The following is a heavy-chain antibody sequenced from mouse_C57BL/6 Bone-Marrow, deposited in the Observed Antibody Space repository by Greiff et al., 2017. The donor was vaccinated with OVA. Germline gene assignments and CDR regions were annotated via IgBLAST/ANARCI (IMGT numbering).Heavy chain of an antibody. J-gene: IGHJ3*01. V-gene: IGHV14-3*01. Sequence: EVQLQESVAELVRPGASVKLSCTASGFNIKNTYMHWVKQRPEQGLEWIGRIDPANGNTKYAPKFQGKATITEDTSSNPHYLQLSSLKSEDPAIYSGARLGRWFAYWGKGTLVTVSA. CDR2: IDPANGNT. CDR1: GFNIKNTY. CDR3: ARLGRWFAY.